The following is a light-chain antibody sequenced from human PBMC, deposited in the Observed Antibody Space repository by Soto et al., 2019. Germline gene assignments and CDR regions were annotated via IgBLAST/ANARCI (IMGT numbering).Light chain of an antibody. J-gene: IGLJ1*01. CDR3: GTWDSSLSVHGYV. CDR1: SSNIGNNY. V-gene: IGLV1-51*02. CDR2: ENN. Sequence: QSVLTQPPSVSAAPGQKVTISCSGSSSNIGNNYVSWYQQLPGTAPKLLIYENNKRPSGIPDRFSGSKSGTSATLGITGLQTGDEADYYCGTWDSSLSVHGYVFGTGTKLTVL.